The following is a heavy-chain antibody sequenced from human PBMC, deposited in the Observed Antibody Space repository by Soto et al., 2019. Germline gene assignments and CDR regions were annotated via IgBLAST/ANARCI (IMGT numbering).Heavy chain of an antibody. CDR1: GYSFTSYW. CDR2: IYPGDSDT. CDR3: ARRSGSTPPHYYYYGMDV. D-gene: IGHD3-10*01. Sequence: GESLKISFKGSGYSFTSYWIGWVRQMPGKGLEWMGIIYPGDSDTRYSPSFQGQVTISADKSISTAYLQWSSLKASDTAMYYCARRSGSTPPHYYYYGMDVWGQGTTVTVSS. J-gene: IGHJ6*02. V-gene: IGHV5-51*01.